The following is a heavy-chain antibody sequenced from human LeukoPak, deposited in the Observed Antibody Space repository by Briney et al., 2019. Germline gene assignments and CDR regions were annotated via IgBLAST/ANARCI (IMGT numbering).Heavy chain of an antibody. D-gene: IGHD3-3*01. Sequence: PGGSLRLSCAASGFTFSSYSMNWVRQAPGKGLEWVSSISSSSSYIYYADSVKGRFTISRDNAKNSLYLQMNSLRAEDTAVYYCARERLRFLEGLSPDFDYWGQGTLVTVSS. CDR2: ISSSSSYI. V-gene: IGHV3-21*01. CDR1: GFTFSSYS. J-gene: IGHJ4*02. CDR3: ARERLRFLEGLSPDFDY.